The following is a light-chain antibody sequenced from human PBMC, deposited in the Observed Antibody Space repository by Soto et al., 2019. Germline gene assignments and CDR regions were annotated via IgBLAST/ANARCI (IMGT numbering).Light chain of an antibody. CDR2: DDK. CDR1: SGSIASNY. J-gene: IGLJ3*02. CDR3: HSYGGRSV. V-gene: IGLV6-57*03. Sequence: NFMLTQPHSVAGSPGKTVTISCTRSSGSIASNYVHWYQERPGSAPTPVIYDDKQRPSGVPDRFSGSTDTSSNSASLTISRLKTEDEADYFCHSYGGRSVFGGGTKLTVL.